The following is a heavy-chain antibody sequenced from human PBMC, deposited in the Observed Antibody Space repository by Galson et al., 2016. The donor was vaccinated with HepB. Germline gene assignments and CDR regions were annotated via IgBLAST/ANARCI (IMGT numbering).Heavy chain of an antibody. V-gene: IGHV3-33*06. Sequence: SLRLSCAASGFNFSNYAMHWVRQAPGKGLEWMAVIWYDGSNKYYADSVKGRFTISRDNSKSTLYLQMNSLRAEDTAVYYCAKDRDGCKYRRNWFDPWGQGTLVTVSS. CDR2: IWYDGSNK. J-gene: IGHJ5*02. CDR1: GFNFSNYA. CDR3: AKDRDGCKYRRNWFDP. D-gene: IGHD5-24*01.